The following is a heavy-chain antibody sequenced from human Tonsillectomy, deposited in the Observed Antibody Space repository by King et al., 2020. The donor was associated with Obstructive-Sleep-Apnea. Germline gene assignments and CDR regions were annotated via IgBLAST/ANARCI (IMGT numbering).Heavy chain of an antibody. CDR1: GFSLSNARMG. V-gene: IGHV2-26*01. D-gene: IGHD2-2*01. CDR2: IFSNDKK. J-gene: IGHJ6*02. CDR3: ARIHQVPLYGMDV. Sequence: TLKESGPVLEKPTETLTLTCTVSGFSLSNARMGVSWIRQPPGKALEWLAHIFSNDKKSYSTSLKSRLTISKDTSKSQVVLTMTNMDPVDTATYYCARIHQVPLYGMDVWGHGTTVTVSS.